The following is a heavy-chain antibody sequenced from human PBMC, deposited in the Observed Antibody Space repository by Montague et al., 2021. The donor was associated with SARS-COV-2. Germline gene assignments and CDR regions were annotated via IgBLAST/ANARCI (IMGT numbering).Heavy chain of an antibody. D-gene: IGHD2-15*01. J-gene: IGHJ6*02. CDR2: ISHSGST. CDR3: ARGSGCSGGSCYSEWDPYYYYGMDV. V-gene: IGHV4-34*01. Sequence: SETLSLTCAVYGGSLSDYYWSWIRQPPGEGLEWIAEISHSGSTSYNPSLKSRVTISVDTSKNQFSLKLSSVTAADTAVYYCARGSGCSGGSCYSEWDPYYYYGMDVWGQGTTVTVSS. CDR1: GGSLSDYY.